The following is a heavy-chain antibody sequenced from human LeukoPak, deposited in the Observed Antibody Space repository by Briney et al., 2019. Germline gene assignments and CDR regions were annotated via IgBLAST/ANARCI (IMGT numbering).Heavy chain of an antibody. CDR2: IYPGDSDT. V-gene: IGHV5-51*01. J-gene: IGHJ4*02. CDR1: GYSFTSYW. D-gene: IGHD1-26*01. CDR3: ARVVVGAAQFDY. Sequence: GEFLQISFQGSGYSFTSYWIGWVRPMPGKGLEWMGIIYPGDSDTRYSPSFQGQVTISADKSTSTAYLQWSSLKASDTAMYYCARVVVGAAQFDYWGQGTLVTVSS.